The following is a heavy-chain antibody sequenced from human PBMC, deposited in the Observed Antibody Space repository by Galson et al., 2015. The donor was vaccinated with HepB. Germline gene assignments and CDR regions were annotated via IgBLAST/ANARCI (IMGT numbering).Heavy chain of an antibody. CDR1: GFTFSSYA. D-gene: IGHD3-22*01. CDR3: VGGYYFDY. Sequence: SLRLSCAASGFTFSSYAMTWVRQAPGKGPEWISGISSDGSVTYYSDSGEGRFTISRDNSKNSLYLQMNSLRAEDTALYYCVGGYYFDYWGQGTLVTVSS. J-gene: IGHJ4*02. V-gene: IGHV3-23*01. CDR2: ISSDGSVT.